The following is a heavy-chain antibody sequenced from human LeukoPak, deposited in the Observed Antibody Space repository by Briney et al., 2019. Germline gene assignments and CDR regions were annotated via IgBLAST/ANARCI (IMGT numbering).Heavy chain of an antibody. Sequence: ASVKVSCKASGYTFTSYAMHWVRQAPGQRLEWMGWINAGNGNTKYSQKFQGRVTITRDTSASTAYMELSSLRSEDTAVYYCVSGPRIEQFGFDYWGQGTLVTVSS. J-gene: IGHJ4*02. CDR2: INAGNGNT. V-gene: IGHV1-3*01. D-gene: IGHD3-22*01. CDR1: GYTFTSYA. CDR3: VSGPRIEQFGFDY.